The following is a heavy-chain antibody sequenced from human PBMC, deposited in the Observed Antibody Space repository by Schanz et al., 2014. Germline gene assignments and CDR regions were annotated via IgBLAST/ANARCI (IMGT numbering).Heavy chain of an antibody. J-gene: IGHJ6*02. V-gene: IGHV3-7*01. CDR1: GFSFSDYW. CDR3: ARPLGPNYYYYGLDV. Sequence: EVQLVESEGGLVQPGGSLRLSCEGSGFSFSDYWMGWVRQAPGKGLEWVANIKKDGSENYYADSVKGRFIISRDNAKNTLYLQMNSLRAEDTAVYYCARPLGPNYYYYGLDVWGQGTTVTVSS. CDR2: IKKDGSEN.